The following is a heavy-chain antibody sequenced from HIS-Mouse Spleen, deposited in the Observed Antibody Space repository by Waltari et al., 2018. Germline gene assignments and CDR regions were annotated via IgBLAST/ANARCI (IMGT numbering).Heavy chain of an antibody. Sequence: QVQLVESGGGVVQPGRSLRLSCAASGFTLSSYGMHWVRQAPGKGLEWVSFISYDGSNKYYADSVKGRFTISRDNSKNTLYLQMNSLRAEDTAVYYCAKVGRGGAYYYYGMDVWGQGTTVTVSS. CDR3: AKVGRGGAYYYYGMDV. D-gene: IGHD1-26*01. CDR1: GFTLSSYG. CDR2: ISYDGSNK. J-gene: IGHJ6*02. V-gene: IGHV3-30*18.